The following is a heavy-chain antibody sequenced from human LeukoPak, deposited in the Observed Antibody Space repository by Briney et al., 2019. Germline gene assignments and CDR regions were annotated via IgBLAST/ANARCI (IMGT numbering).Heavy chain of an antibody. CDR1: GFTFSGSA. CDR2: IKSKTNSYAT. Sequence: GGSLRLSCAASGFTFSGSAMHWVRQASGKGLEWIGRIKSKTNSYATAYAVSVKGRFTISRDDSENAAYLQMNSLKTEDTAVYYCTRHLIVGAADWFDSWGQGTLVTVSS. CDR3: TRHLIVGAADWFDS. J-gene: IGHJ5*01. D-gene: IGHD1-26*01. V-gene: IGHV3-73*01.